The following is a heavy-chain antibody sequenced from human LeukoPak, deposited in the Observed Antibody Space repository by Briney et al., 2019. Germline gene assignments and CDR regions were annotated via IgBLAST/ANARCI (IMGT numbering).Heavy chain of an antibody. Sequence: VSVKVSCKASGYTFTSYAMNWVRQAPGQGLEWMGWINTNTGNPTYAQGFTGRFVFSLDTSVTTAYLQISSLKAEDTAVYYCARAGNGGNSGNFDYWGQGTLVTVSS. J-gene: IGHJ4*02. V-gene: IGHV7-4-1*02. D-gene: IGHD4-23*01. CDR2: INTNTGNP. CDR3: ARAGNGGNSGNFDY. CDR1: GYTFTSYA.